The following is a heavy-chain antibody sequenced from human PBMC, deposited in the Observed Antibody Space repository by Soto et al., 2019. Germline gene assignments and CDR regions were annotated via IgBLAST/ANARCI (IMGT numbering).Heavy chain of an antibody. V-gene: IGHV4-31*03. J-gene: IGHJ4*02. Sequence: PSETLSLTCTVSGGSISSGGYYWSWIRQHPGKGLEWIGYIYNSGSTYYNPSLKSRVTISVDTSKNQFSLKLSSVTAADTAVYYCARSYSALYYFDYRGQGTLVTVST. D-gene: IGHD4-4*01. CDR1: GGSISSGGYY. CDR2: IYNSGST. CDR3: ARSYSALYYFDY.